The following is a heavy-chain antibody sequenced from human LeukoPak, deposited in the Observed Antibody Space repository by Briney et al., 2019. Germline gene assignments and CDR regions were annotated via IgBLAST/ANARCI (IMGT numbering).Heavy chain of an antibody. J-gene: IGHJ4*02. D-gene: IGHD2-15*01. Sequence: ASVKVSCKASGYTFTSYGISWVRHAPGQGLESMGWISAYNGNTNYAQKLQGRVTMTTDTSTSTAYMELRSLRSDDTAVYYCARGLGYCSGGSCPDDYWGQGTLVTVSS. CDR3: ARGLGYCSGGSCPDDY. CDR2: ISAYNGNT. V-gene: IGHV1-18*01. CDR1: GYTFTSYG.